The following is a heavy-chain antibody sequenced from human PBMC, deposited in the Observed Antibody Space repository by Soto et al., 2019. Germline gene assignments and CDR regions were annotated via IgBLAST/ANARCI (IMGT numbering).Heavy chain of an antibody. CDR1: GFTFSSYG. CDR2: ISYDGSNK. Sequence: GGSLRLSCAASGFTFSSYGMHWVRQAPGKGLEWVAVISYDGSNKYYADSVKGRFTISRDNSKNTLYLQMNSLRAEDTAVYYCAKDSAYYDSSGYPLYYYYGMDVWGQGTTVTVSS. CDR3: AKDSAYYDSSGYPLYYYYGMDV. D-gene: IGHD3-22*01. J-gene: IGHJ6*02. V-gene: IGHV3-30*18.